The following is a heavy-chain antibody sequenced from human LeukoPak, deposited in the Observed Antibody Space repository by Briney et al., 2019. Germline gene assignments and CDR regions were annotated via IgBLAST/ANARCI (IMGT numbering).Heavy chain of an antibody. CDR1: GFTFSIYG. CDR2: IRFDGDNK. CDR3: ARGSRFGGGVIVYFDF. J-gene: IGHJ4*02. D-gene: IGHD3-16*02. V-gene: IGHV3-30*02. Sequence: GGSLRLSCAASGFTFSIYGMHWFRQAPGRGLEWVAFIRFDGDNKYYADSVKGRFTISRDNSKNTLYVQMNSLRPEDTAVYYCARGSRFGGGVIVYFDFWGQGTLVTVSS.